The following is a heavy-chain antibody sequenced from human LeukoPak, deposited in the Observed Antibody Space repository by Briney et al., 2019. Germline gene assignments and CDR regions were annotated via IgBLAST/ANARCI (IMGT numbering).Heavy chain of an antibody. V-gene: IGHV5-51*01. J-gene: IGHJ4*02. CDR3: ARHSGSGSYRSAFGY. D-gene: IGHD3-10*01. CDR1: GYSFTNYW. CDR2: IHPGDSNT. Sequence: GESLKISCKGSGYSFTNYWIGWVRQMPGKGLEWMGIIHPGDSNTIYSPSFQGQVTISADKSIGTAYLQWSSLKASDSATYYCARHSGSGSYRSAFGYWGQGTLVTVSS.